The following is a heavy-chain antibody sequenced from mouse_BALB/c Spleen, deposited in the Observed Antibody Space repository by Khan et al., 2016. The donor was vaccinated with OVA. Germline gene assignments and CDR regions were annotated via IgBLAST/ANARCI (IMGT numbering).Heavy chain of an antibody. CDR3: ARRGLRWDFDY. V-gene: IGHV1-7*01. CDR1: GYTFINYW. D-gene: IGHD1-1*01. J-gene: IGHJ2*01. Sequence: QVRLQQSGAELAKPGASVKMSCEASGYTFINYWILWVKQRPGQGLEWIGYINPSTGYTEYNQNFKDKATLTADKSSSTAYTQLSSLTSEDSAVYYCARRGLRWDFDYWGQGTTLTVSS. CDR2: INPSTGYT.